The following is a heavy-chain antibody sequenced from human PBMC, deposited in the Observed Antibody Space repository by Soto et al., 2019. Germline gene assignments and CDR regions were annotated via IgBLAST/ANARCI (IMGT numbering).Heavy chain of an antibody. CDR1: GGLISKYS. CDR3: ATIRVRGGPIRFED. J-gene: IGHJ4*01. D-gene: IGHD3-3*01. Sequence: QVQLVQSGAEVRKPGSSVKVSCKTSGGLISKYSFNWLRQAPGQGLEWMGGVLPISGSTDYAQKSQGRLTITADRSTSTVYMELSRLRSDDTANYYCATIRVRGGPIRFEDGGQGMLISVSS. V-gene: IGHV1-69*06. CDR2: VLPISGST.